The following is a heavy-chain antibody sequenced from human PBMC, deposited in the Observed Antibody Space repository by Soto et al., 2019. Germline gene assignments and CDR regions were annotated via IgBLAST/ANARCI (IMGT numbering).Heavy chain of an antibody. CDR2: ISAYNGNT. CDR3: ASDTYDYIWGSYRHEAFDI. D-gene: IGHD3-16*02. J-gene: IGHJ3*02. Sequence: GPVKVSCKASGYTFTSYGISWVRQAPGQGLEWMGWISAYNGNTNYAQKLQGRVTMTTDTSTSTAYMELSRLRSDDTAVYYCASDTYDYIWGSYRHEAFDIWGQGTMVTVSS. V-gene: IGHV1-18*01. CDR1: GYTFTSYG.